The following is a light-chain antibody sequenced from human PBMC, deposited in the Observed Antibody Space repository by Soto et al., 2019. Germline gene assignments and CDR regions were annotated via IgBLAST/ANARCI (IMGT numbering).Light chain of an antibody. CDR1: QSISSW. V-gene: IGKV1-5*03. Sequence: DLQMTQSPSTLSASVGDRVTITCRASQSISSWLAWYQQKPGKAPKLLIYKASILQSGVPSRFSGSGSGTEFTLTITSLQPDDFATYYCQQYNGYSRTFGQGTKVEV. J-gene: IGKJ1*01. CDR2: KAS. CDR3: QQYNGYSRT.